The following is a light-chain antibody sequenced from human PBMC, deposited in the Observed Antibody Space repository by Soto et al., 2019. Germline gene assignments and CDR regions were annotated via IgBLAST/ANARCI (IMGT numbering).Light chain of an antibody. CDR1: QSFSGS. CDR3: QQYYMGWT. CDR2: DVS. Sequence: DIQMTQSPSTLSASVGDRITITCRASQSFSGSLAWCQHRPGEAPKLLIYDVSTLESGVPSRFSGFGSGTEFTHSISGLQTDDFGTYYCQQYYMGWTFGQGTRVHSK. V-gene: IGKV1-5*01. J-gene: IGKJ1*01.